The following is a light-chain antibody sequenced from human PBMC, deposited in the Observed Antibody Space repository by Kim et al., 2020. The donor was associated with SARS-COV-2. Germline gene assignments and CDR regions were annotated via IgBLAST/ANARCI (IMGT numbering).Light chain of an antibody. Sequence: QRVTISCTGGSSNLGAGFDVHWYQQLPGTAPKVLIFANNNRPSGVPDRFSGSKSGTSASMAITGLQAEDEADYYCQSYDSSLSGRVFGGGTQLTVL. J-gene: IGLJ3*02. V-gene: IGLV1-40*01. CDR3: QSYDSSLSGRV. CDR2: ANN. CDR1: SSNLGAGFD.